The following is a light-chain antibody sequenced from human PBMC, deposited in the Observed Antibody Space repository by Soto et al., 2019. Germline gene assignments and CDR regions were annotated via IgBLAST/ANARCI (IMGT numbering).Light chain of an antibody. Sequence: QSVLTQPPSASGTPGQRVTISCSGSSSNIGSNAGNWYQQLPGTAPKLLIYSNNQRPSGVPGRFSGSKSGTSASLAITGLQSEDEADYYCAAWDDSLSVLFGGGTKLTVL. CDR1: SSNIGSNA. J-gene: IGLJ2*01. CDR3: AAWDDSLSVL. CDR2: SNN. V-gene: IGLV1-44*01.